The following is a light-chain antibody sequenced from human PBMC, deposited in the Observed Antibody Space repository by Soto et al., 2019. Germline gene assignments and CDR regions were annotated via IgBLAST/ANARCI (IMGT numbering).Light chain of an antibody. CDR3: NSYTSGTTLV. CDR2: DVS. J-gene: IGLJ1*01. Sequence: QSVLTQPAFVSGSPGQSITISCTGTSSDVGGYNYVSWYQQHPGKAPKLMIYDVSNRPSGVSNRFSGSKSGNTASLTISGLQAEDEADYYCNSYTSGTTLVFGTGTKLTVL. CDR1: SSDVGGYNY. V-gene: IGLV2-14*03.